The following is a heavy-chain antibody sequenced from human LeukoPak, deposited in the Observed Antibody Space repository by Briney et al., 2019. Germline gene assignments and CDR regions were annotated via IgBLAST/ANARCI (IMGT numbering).Heavy chain of an antibody. J-gene: IGHJ4*02. D-gene: IGHD1-26*01. CDR1: GFTFSTYE. Sequence: GESLKISCAASGFTFSTYEMNWVRQAPGKGLEWVSSINNSGNTIYYADSVKGRFTISRDNSKNSLYLQMNSLRAEDTAVYYCASGAQSDYWGQGTLVTVSS. V-gene: IGHV3-48*03. CDR2: INNSGNTI. CDR3: ASGAQSDY.